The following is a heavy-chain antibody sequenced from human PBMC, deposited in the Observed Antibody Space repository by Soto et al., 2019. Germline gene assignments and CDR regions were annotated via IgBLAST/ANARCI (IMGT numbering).Heavy chain of an antibody. Sequence: PSETLALPCPVSGGSIRSYYWSWIRQPPGKGLEWIGYIYYSGSTNYNPSLKSRVTISVDTSKNQFSLKLSSVTAADTAVYYCARAKSLYYDYVWGSYHNWFDPWGQGTLVTVS. CDR1: GGSIRSYY. V-gene: IGHV4-59*01. CDR2: IYYSGST. D-gene: IGHD3-16*02. J-gene: IGHJ5*02. CDR3: ARAKSLYYDYVWGSYHNWFDP.